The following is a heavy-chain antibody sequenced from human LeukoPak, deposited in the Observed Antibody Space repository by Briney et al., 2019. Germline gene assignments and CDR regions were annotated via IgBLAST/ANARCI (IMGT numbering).Heavy chain of an antibody. CDR2: FDPEDGET. V-gene: IGHV1-24*01. Sequence: GASVKVSCEVSGYTLTELSMHWVRQAPGKGLEWMGGFDPEDGETIYAQKFQGRVTMTEDTSTDTAYMELSSLRSEDTAVYYCATGGGYCSSTSCSALRYWGQGTLVTVSS. D-gene: IGHD2-2*01. CDR1: GYTLTELS. J-gene: IGHJ4*02. CDR3: ATGGGYCSSTSCSALRY.